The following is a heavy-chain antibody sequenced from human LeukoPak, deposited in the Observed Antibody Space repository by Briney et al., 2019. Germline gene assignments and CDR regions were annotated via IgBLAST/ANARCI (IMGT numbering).Heavy chain of an antibody. CDR1: GGSFSGYY. Sequence: SETLSLTCAVYGGSFSGYYWSWIRQPPGKGLEWIGEINHSGSTNYNPSLKSRVTISVDTSKNQFSLKLSSVTAADTAVYYCARDSQYSSSWYAQTSHSSLDYWGQGTLVTVSS. V-gene: IGHV4-34*01. CDR3: ARDSQYSSSWYAQTSHSSLDY. D-gene: IGHD6-13*01. J-gene: IGHJ4*02. CDR2: INHSGST.